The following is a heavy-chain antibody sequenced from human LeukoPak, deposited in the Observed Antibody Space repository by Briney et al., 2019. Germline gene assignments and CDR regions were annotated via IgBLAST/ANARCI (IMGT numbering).Heavy chain of an antibody. CDR2: IYSSGST. V-gene: IGHV4-4*07. CDR1: GGSINSYY. D-gene: IGHD4-23*01. J-gene: IGHJ4*02. CDR3: ARGGKATVVTM. Sequence: PSETLSLTCTVSGGSINSYYWSWIRQPAGKGLAWIGRIYSSGSTNYNPSLKSRVSMSVDTSKNQFSLKLTSVTAADTAVYYCARGGKATVVTMWGQGILATVSS.